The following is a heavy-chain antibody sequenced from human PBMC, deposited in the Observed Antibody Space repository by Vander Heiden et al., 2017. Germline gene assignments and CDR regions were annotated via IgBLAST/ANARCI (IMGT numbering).Heavy chain of an antibody. V-gene: IGHV3-21*01. CDR3: ARRRGQKYYYGMDV. CDR2: ISSSSSYI. J-gene: IGHJ6*02. Sequence: EVQLVESGGGLVKPGGSLRLSCAASGFTFSSYSMNWVRQAPGKGLEWVSSISSSSSYIYYADAVKGRFTISRDNAKNSLYLQMNSMRAEDTAVYYCARRRGQKYYYGMDVWCQGTTVTVSS. CDR1: GFTFSSYS.